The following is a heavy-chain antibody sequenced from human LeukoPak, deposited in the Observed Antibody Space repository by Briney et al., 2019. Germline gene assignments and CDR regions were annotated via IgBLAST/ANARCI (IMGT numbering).Heavy chain of an antibody. Sequence: SETLSPTCTVYGGSFSGYYWSWIRQPPGKGLEWIGEINHSGSTNYNPSLKSRVTISVDTSKNQFSLKLSSVTAADTAVYYCARSLGVYGPDWFDPWGQGTLVTVSS. CDR2: INHSGST. J-gene: IGHJ5*02. CDR3: ARSLGVYGPDWFDP. V-gene: IGHV4-34*01. CDR1: GGSFSGYY. D-gene: IGHD3-16*01.